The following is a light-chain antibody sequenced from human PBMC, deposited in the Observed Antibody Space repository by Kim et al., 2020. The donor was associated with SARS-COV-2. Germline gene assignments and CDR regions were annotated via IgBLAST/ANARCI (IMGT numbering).Light chain of an antibody. CDR3: NSRDRSGFHWV. Sequence: AMGQTYRDTCQGDSRRTHFASWYKQKPGQAPVLVSYGENNGPAGIPDRFSGSSSGNTASLNISGAQAEDEADYHCNSRDRSGFHWVLGGGTQLTVL. V-gene: IGLV3-19*01. CDR2: GEN. CDR1: SRRTHF. J-gene: IGLJ2*01.